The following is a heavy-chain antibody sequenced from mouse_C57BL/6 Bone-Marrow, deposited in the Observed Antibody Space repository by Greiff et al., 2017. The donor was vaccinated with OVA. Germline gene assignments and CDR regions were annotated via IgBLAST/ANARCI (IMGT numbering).Heavy chain of an antibody. D-gene: IGHD1-1*01. CDR1: GYAFSSSW. Sequence: QVQLQQSGPELVKPGASVKISCKASGYAFSSSWMNWVKQRPGKGLEWIGRIYPGSGDTNYNGKFKGKATLTADKSSSTAYMQLSSLTSEDSAVYFCAVATDYAMDYWGQGTSVTVSS. J-gene: IGHJ4*01. CDR2: IYPGSGDT. CDR3: AVATDYAMDY. V-gene: IGHV1-82*01.